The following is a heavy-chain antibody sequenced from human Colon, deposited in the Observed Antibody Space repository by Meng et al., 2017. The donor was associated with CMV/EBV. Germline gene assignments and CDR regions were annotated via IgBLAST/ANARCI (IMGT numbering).Heavy chain of an antibody. V-gene: IGHV1-69*13. D-gene: IGHD6-6*01. Sequence: SVKVSCKASGYTFANYAISWVRQAPGQGLEWMGGIIPIFDKPTYAPEFQGRVTITADESTSTAYMDLSSLRSEDTAIYYCAILSALTRPHHYYYHHLDVWGHGTAVTVSS. J-gene: IGHJ6*02. CDR3: AILSALTRPHHYYYHHLDV. CDR1: GYTFANYA. CDR2: IIPIFDKP.